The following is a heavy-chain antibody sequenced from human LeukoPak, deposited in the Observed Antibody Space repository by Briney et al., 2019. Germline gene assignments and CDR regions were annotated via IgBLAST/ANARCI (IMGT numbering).Heavy chain of an antibody. CDR3: ARDSSITATDTPPCFDY. V-gene: IGHV4-34*01. Sequence: SETLSLTCAVYGGSFSGYYWSWIRQPPGKGLEWIGEINHSGSTNYNPSLKSRVTISIDTSKNQFSLKLSSVTAADTAVYYCARDSSITATDTPPCFDYWGQGTLVTVSS. CDR1: GGSFSGYY. J-gene: IGHJ4*02. CDR2: INHSGST. D-gene: IGHD6-13*01.